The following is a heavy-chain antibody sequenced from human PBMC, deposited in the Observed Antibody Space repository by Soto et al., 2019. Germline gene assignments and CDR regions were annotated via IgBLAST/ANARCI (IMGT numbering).Heavy chain of an antibody. D-gene: IGHD3-3*01. CDR2: ISGSDGKT. Sequence: DVRLAESGGGLVQPGGSLRLSCTTSGFSFASFAMTWVRQAPGKGLEWVATISGSDGKTYYADSVKGRFSISRDTPRNTLYLQMNSLRADGTAIYYCAKWSYLDYWGQGTRVTVSS. CDR3: AKWSYLDY. CDR1: GFSFASFA. V-gene: IGHV3-23*04. J-gene: IGHJ4*02.